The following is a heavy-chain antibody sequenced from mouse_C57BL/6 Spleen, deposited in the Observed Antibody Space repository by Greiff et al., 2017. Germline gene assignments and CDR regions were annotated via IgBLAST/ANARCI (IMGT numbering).Heavy chain of an antibody. V-gene: IGHV1-26*01. D-gene: IGHD1-1*01. CDR3: APLNDYGSSYYAMDY. CDR1: GYTFTDYY. J-gene: IGHJ4*01. Sequence: VQLQQSGPELVKPGASVKISCKASGYTFTDYYMNWVKQSHGKSLEWIGDINPNNGGTSYNQKFKGKATLTVDKSSSTAYMELRSLTSEDSAVYYCAPLNDYGSSYYAMDYWGQGTLVTVSS. CDR2: INPNNGGT.